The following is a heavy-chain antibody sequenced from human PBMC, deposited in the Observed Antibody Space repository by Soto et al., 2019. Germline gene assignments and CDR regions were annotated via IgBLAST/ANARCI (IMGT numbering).Heavy chain of an antibody. CDR3: ARETEALDY. V-gene: IGHV3-30-3*01. CDR2: ISYDGTNK. J-gene: IGHJ4*02. CDR1: GFTFRSYA. Sequence: QVQLVESGGGVVQPRRSLRLSCAASGFTFRSYAMHWVRQAPGKGLEWVAVISYDGTNKYYADSVKGRFTISRDSSKNTLYLQMNSLRPEDTAVYYCARETEALDYWGQGTLVTVSS.